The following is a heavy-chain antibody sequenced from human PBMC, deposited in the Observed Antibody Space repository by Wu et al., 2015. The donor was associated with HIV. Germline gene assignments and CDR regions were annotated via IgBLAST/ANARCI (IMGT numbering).Heavy chain of an antibody. V-gene: IGHV1-2*02. CDR2: INPNTGGA. J-gene: IGHJ4*02. CDR1: GYRFTSLY. D-gene: IGHD2-2*01. Sequence: QVQMVQSGAEVKEPGASVKVSCKTSGYRFTSLYITWVRQAPGQGLEWLGWINPNTGGAHYGLDYQGRVTMTGDTSITTVYMELTRLASDDTAIYYCAREGLCRTTSCQFDFWGQGTLVTVSS. CDR3: AREGLCRTTSCQFDF.